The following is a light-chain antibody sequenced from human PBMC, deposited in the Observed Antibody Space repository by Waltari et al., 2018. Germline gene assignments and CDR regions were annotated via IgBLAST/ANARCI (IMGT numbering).Light chain of an antibody. Sequence: EIVLTQSPGTLSLSPGERATLSCRASQSVSSSYLAWYQQKPGQAPRLLTYGASSRATGIPDRFSGSGSGTDFTLTISRLEPEDFAVYYCQQYGSSPTWTFGQGTKVEIK. V-gene: IGKV3-20*01. CDR3: QQYGSSPTWT. CDR1: QSVSSSY. CDR2: GAS. J-gene: IGKJ1*01.